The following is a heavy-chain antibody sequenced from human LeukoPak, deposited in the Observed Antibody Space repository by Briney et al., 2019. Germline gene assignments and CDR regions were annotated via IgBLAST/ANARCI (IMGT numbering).Heavy chain of an antibody. CDR3: ARVQGYCSSTSCSLGDY. V-gene: IGHV3-11*06. Sequence: PGGSPRLSCAASGFTFSDYYMSWIRQAPGKGLEWVSYISSSSSYTNYADSVKGRFTISRDNAKNSLYLQMNSLRAEDTAVYYCARVQGYCSSTSCSLGDYWGQGTLVTVSS. J-gene: IGHJ4*02. CDR2: ISSSSSYT. CDR1: GFTFSDYY. D-gene: IGHD2-2*01.